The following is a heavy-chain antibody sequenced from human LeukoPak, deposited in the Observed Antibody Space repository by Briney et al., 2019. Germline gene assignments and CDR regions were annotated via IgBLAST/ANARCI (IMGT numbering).Heavy chain of an antibody. Sequence: GGSLRLSCAASGFSFSSYAMSWVRQAPGKGLEWVSAISGSGGSTYYADSVKGRFTISRDNSKNTLYLQMNSLRAEDTAVYYCAKDRIAVAGTGVSYYYGMDVWGQGITVTVSS. D-gene: IGHD6-19*01. V-gene: IGHV3-23*01. CDR2: ISGSGGST. CDR1: GFSFSSYA. CDR3: AKDRIAVAGTGVSYYYGMDV. J-gene: IGHJ6*02.